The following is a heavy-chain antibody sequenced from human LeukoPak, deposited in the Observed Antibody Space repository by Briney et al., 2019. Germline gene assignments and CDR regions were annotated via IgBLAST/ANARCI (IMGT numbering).Heavy chain of an antibody. J-gene: IGHJ5*02. V-gene: IGHV4-59*01. CDR1: GDSISGYY. CDR2: IHYSGSS. D-gene: IGHD3-16*01. Sequence: SETLSLTCTVSGDSISGYYWSWIRQPPGKGLEWIGYIHYSGSSNYSPSLKRRLTMSVDTSKNQLSLKLSSVTAADTAVYYCERIGGIDVWGQGTLVTVSS. CDR3: ERIGGIDV.